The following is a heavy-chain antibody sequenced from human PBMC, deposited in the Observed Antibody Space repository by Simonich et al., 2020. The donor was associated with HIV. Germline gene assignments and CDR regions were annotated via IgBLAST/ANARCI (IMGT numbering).Heavy chain of an antibody. CDR2: INPSTGDT. CDR3: ARRTGVGRGFDY. Sequence: QVQLVQSGAEVKKPGASVKVSCKASGYTFTDYYMNWVRQAPGHGLGWKGWINPSTGDTNYAKNFQGRVTMTRDTSISTAYMELSRLRSDDTAVYYCARRTGVGRGFDYWGQGTLVTVSS. CDR1: GYTFTDYY. D-gene: IGHD7-27*01. J-gene: IGHJ4*02. V-gene: IGHV1-2*02.